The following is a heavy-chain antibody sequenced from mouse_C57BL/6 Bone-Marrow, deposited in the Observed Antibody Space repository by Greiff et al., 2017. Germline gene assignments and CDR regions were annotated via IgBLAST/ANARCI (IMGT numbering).Heavy chain of an antibody. V-gene: IGHV5-6*01. Sequence: EVQLVESGGDLVKPGGSLKLSCAASGFTFSSYGMSWVRQTPDKRLEWVATISSGGSYTYYPDSVKGRFTISRDNAKNTLYLQLSSLKSEDTAMYYCARHNDYDVDAMDYWGQGTSVTVSS. CDR3: ARHNDYDVDAMDY. D-gene: IGHD2-4*01. CDR2: ISSGGSYT. J-gene: IGHJ4*01. CDR1: GFTFSSYG.